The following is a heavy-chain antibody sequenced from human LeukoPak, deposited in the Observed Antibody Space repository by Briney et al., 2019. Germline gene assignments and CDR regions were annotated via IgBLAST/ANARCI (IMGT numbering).Heavy chain of an antibody. V-gene: IGHV3-66*03. J-gene: IGHJ4*01. Sequence: GGSLRLSCAASGLTVSTNYMSWVRQVPGKGLEWVSLIYSSGSTYYPDSVKGRFTISRDNSKNTLYLQVNSLRPEDTGVYYCARDPVPAAARHFDYWGQGTLVTVSS. CDR3: ARDPVPAAARHFDY. CDR1: GLTVSTNY. CDR2: IYSSGST. D-gene: IGHD2-2*01.